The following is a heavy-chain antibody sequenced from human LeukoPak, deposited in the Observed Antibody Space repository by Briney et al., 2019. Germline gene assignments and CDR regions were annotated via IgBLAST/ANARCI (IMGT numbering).Heavy chain of an antibody. J-gene: IGHJ4*02. V-gene: IGHV4-34*01. D-gene: IGHD1-26*01. CDR1: TPFSGGDY. Sequence: SETMSPTSPVDTPFSGGDYCGCNSQPPGKGREWIGAINPSGSTNYNPSLKSRVTISVDTSKTQFSLKLSSVTAADTAVYYCARGREELPAPPLDYWGQGTLVTVSS. CDR3: ARGREELPAPPLDY. CDR2: INPSGST.